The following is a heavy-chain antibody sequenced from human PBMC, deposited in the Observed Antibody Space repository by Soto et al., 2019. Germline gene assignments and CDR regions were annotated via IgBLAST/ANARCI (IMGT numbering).Heavy chain of an antibody. Sequence: QVQLVQSGAEVKKPGASVKVSCKASGYTFTSYAMHWVRQAPGQRLEWMGWINAGNGNTKYSQKFQGRVTITRDTSASTGYMELSSLRSEDTAVYYCARVRIAAAACWFDPWGQGTLVTVSS. J-gene: IGHJ5*02. CDR2: INAGNGNT. D-gene: IGHD6-13*01. V-gene: IGHV1-3*01. CDR1: GYTFTSYA. CDR3: ARVRIAAAACWFDP.